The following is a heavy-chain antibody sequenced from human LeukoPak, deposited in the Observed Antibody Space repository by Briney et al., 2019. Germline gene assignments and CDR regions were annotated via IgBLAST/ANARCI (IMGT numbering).Heavy chain of an antibody. CDR3: ARDRMYGSGLDWFDP. D-gene: IGHD3-10*01. J-gene: IGHJ5*02. V-gene: IGHV3-21*01. Sequence: PGGSLRLSCAASGFTFSSYSMNWVRQAPGKGLEWVSSISSSSSYIYYADSVKGRFTISRDNAKNSLYLQMNSLRAEDTAVYYCARDRMYGSGLDWFDPWGQGTLVTVSS. CDR1: GFTFSSYS. CDR2: ISSSSSYI.